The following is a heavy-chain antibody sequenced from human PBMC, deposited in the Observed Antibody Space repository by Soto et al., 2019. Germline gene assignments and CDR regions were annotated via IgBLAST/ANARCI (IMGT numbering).Heavy chain of an antibody. CDR1: GFTFSSYA. CDR2: ISGSGGSP. J-gene: IGHJ4*02. V-gene: IGHV3-23*01. CDR3: AKDLSLVGATHFDY. D-gene: IGHD1-26*01. Sequence: GGSLRLSCAASGFTFSSYAMSWVRQAPGKGLEWVSAISGSGGSPYYADSVKGRFTISRDNSKNTLYLQMNSLRAEDTAVYYCAKDLSLVGATHFDYWGQGTLVTVSS.